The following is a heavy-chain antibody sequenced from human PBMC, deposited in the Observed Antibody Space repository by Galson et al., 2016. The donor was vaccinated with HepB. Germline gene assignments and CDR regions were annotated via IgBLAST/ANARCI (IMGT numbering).Heavy chain of an antibody. CDR2: SSSNGDTI. D-gene: IGHD3-16*01. V-gene: IGHV3-11*04. J-gene: IGHJ4*02. Sequence: SLRLSCAASGFSFSDYYMNWIRQAPGKGLEWVSYSSSNGDTIYYADSVRGRFTISRDNAKNSVYLQMHSLRAEDTGVYYCARGYAATDGYWGQGTLVTVSS. CDR1: GFSFSDYY. CDR3: ARGYAATDGY.